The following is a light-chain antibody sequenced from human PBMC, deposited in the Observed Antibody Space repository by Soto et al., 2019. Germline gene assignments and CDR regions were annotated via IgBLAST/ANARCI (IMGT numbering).Light chain of an antibody. Sequence: QSALTQPASVSGSPGQSITISCTGTSSDVGGYNHDSWYQQHPGKAPKLMIYDVTDRPSGVSNRFSGSKSGNTASLAISGLQAEDEADYYCNSYTSTNTLVFGGGTTLTVL. CDR3: NSYTSTNTLV. V-gene: IGLV2-14*03. J-gene: IGLJ2*01. CDR1: SSDVGGYNH. CDR2: DVT.